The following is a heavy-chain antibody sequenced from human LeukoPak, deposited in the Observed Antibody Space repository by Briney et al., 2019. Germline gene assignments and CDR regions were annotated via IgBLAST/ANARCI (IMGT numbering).Heavy chain of an antibody. V-gene: IGHV3-53*01. CDR2: IYSGGST. CDR1: GFTFSNAW. CDR3: ATAPGTYRRYCGGDCYSDY. Sequence: PGGSLRLSCAASGFTFSNAWMSWVRQAPGKGREWDSVIYSGGSTYYADSVKGRFTISRDNSKNTLYLQMNSLRAEDTAVYYCATAPGTYRRYCGGDCYSDYWGQGTLVTVSS. J-gene: IGHJ4*02. D-gene: IGHD2-21*02.